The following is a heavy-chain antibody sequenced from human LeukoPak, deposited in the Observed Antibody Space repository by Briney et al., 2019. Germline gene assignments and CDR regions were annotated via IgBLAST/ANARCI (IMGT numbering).Heavy chain of an antibody. J-gene: IGHJ6*02. V-gene: IGHV4-61*02. CDR3: ASSPTRTYGMDV. Sequence: SETLSLTCTVSGGSISSGSYYWSWIRQPAGKGLEWIGRIYTSGSTYYNPSLKSRVTISVDTSKNQFSLKLSSVTAADTAVYYCASSPTRTYGMDVWGQGTTVTVSS. CDR1: GGSISSGSYY. CDR2: IYTSGST.